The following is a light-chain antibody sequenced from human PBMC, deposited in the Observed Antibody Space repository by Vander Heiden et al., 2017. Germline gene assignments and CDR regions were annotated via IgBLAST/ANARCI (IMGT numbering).Light chain of an antibody. CDR2: KDT. CDR1: AVPKQY. Sequence: SYELTQPPPVSVSPRQTARITCSGDAVPKQYAYWYQQKPGQAPVSVIFKDTERPSGIPERFSGSSSGTTVTLTISGVQAEDEADYYCQSADTSGTYKVFGGGTKLTVL. V-gene: IGLV3-25*03. CDR3: QSADTSGTYKV. J-gene: IGLJ3*02.